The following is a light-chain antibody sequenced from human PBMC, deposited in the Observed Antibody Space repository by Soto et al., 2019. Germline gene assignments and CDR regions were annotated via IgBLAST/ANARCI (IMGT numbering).Light chain of an antibody. CDR3: NSYTSSSPFGV. J-gene: IGLJ3*02. CDR1: TSDVGGYNH. V-gene: IGLV2-14*01. CDR2: EVI. Sequence: QSVLTQPASVSGSPGQSITISCTGTTSDVGGYNHVSWYQQHPGKAPKLMIYEVINRPSGVSNRFSGAKSGNTASLTISGLQSEDEADYYCNSYTSSSPFGVFGGGTKVTVL.